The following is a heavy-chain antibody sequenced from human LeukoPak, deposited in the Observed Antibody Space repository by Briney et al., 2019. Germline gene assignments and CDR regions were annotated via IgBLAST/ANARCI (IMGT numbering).Heavy chain of an antibody. CDR2: IYHSGST. CDR3: ARVGSTDWFDP. CDR1: VGSLSSGGYS. J-gene: IGHJ5*02. Sequence: PSETLSLTCAVSVGSLSSGGYSWSWIRQPPGKGLEWIGYIYHSGSTYYNPSLKSQVTISVDRSKNQFSLKLSSVTAADTAVYYCARVGSTDWFDPWGQGTLVTVSS. D-gene: IGHD3-16*01. V-gene: IGHV4-30-2*01.